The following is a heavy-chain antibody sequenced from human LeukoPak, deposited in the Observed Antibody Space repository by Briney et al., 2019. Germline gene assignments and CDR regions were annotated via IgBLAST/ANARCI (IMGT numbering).Heavy chain of an antibody. J-gene: IGHJ5*02. D-gene: IGHD5-12*01. CDR2: IKEDGSAK. CDR3: AREGYPWLRLGSWFDP. CDR1: GFTFSKSW. V-gene: IGHV3-7*01. Sequence: PGGSLRLSCAASGFTFSKSWMSWLRQTPEKGLEWVANIKEDGSAKYYVDSVKGRFTISRDNAKNSLYLQMNSLRAEDTAVYYCAREGYPWLRLGSWFDPWGQGTLVTVSS.